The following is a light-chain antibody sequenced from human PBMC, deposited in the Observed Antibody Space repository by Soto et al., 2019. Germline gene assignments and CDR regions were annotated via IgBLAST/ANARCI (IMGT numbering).Light chain of an antibody. CDR2: DAS. Sequence: IPVTQSPSTLSASVGDTVTVTCRASQSVSGWLAWYQKKQGEAPKLLIYDASALPRGVPSRFSGSGSGTKLTITITSLQPDDFETYYCQQYNSYSEAFGQGTKVDIK. CDR3: QQYNSYSEA. J-gene: IGKJ1*01. V-gene: IGKV1-5*01. CDR1: QSVSGW.